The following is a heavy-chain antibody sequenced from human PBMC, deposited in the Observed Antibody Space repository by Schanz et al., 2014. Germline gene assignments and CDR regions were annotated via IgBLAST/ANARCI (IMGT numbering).Heavy chain of an antibody. V-gene: IGHV3-48*01. CDR3: ARPSDSSWYMDV. D-gene: IGHD2-21*02. CDR1: GFTFRRYG. J-gene: IGHJ6*03. CDR2: ISGSSSTI. Sequence: EVQLVESGGGLVQPGRSLRLSCVASGFTFRRYGMSWVRQAPGKGLEWVSYISGSSSTIYYADSVKGRFTISRDNSDNTLFLQMNSLRAEDTAVYYCARPSDSSWYMDVWGKGTTVTVSS.